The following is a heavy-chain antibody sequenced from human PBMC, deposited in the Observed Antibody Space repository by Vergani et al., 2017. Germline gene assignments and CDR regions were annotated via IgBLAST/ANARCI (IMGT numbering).Heavy chain of an antibody. D-gene: IGHD1-26*01. CDR3: TRGPAQVGATPVTIFYFDY. V-gene: IGHV1-46*03. Sequence: QVQLVQSGAEVKKPGASVKVSCKASGYTFTSYYMHWVRQAPGQGLEWMGIINPRGGSTSYAQKFQGRVTMTRDTSTSTVYMELSSLRSEDTAVYYCTRGPAQVGATPVTIFYFDYWGQGTLVTVSS. J-gene: IGHJ4*02. CDR2: INPRGGST. CDR1: GYTFTSYY.